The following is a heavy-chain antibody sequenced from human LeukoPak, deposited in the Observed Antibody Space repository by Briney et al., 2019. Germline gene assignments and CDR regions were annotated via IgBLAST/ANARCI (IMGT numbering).Heavy chain of an antibody. CDR3: AKGQEYYYESSGII. CDR2: ISGSGGST. Sequence: GGSLRLSCAASGFTFSSYSMSWVRQAPGKGLDWVSAISGSGGSTYYSDSVKGRFTISRDTSKNTLYLQLNSVSAESTAVYCFAKGQEYYYESSGIIGGQRTLDTVPT. D-gene: IGHD3-22*01. J-gene: IGHJ4*02. V-gene: IGHV3-23*01. CDR1: GFTFSSYS.